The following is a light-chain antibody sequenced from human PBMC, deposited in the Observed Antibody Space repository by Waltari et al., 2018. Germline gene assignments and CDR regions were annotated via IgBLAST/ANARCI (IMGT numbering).Light chain of an antibody. J-gene: IGKJ4*01. Sequence: ETVMTQSPVTLSVSPGERATLSCRASQRVSSNLAWYQQKPGQAPRLLIYGASTRATGIPARFSGSGSGTEFTLTINSLQSEDFAVYYCQQYNNWPPITFGGGTKVEIK. CDR2: GAS. CDR1: QRVSSN. CDR3: QQYNNWPPIT. V-gene: IGKV3-15*01.